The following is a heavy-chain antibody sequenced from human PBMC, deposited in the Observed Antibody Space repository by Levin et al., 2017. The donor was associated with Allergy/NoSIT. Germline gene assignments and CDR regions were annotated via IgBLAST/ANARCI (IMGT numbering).Heavy chain of an antibody. CDR3: ARSRTTGGYDDAFSV. CDR1: GFPFGDYT. D-gene: IGHD5-12*01. J-gene: IGHJ3*01. Sequence: AGGSLRLSCTTSGFPFGDYTMSWFRQAPGKGLEWLGFIRSKAYGDTTEYAASVRGSFTISRDDSKSIAYLQMKSLTSGDTAVYFCARSRTTGGYDDAFSVWGQGSMVTVSS. CDR2: IRSKAYGDTT. V-gene: IGHV3-49*03.